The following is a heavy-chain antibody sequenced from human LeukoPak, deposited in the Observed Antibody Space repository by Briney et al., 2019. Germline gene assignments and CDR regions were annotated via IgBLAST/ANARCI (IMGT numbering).Heavy chain of an antibody. CDR1: GGSISSSNYY. J-gene: IGHJ6*03. V-gene: IGHV4-61*02. D-gene: IGHD4-23*01. Sequence: PSETPSLTCTVSGGSISSSNYYWSWIRQPPGKGLEWIGRVYTSGSTNYNPSLKSRVTISIDTSKNQFSLKLSSVTAPDTAVYYCASTDGGNPSYYYYYYMDVWGKGTTVTVSS. CDR3: ASTDGGNPSYYYYYYMDV. CDR2: VYTSGST.